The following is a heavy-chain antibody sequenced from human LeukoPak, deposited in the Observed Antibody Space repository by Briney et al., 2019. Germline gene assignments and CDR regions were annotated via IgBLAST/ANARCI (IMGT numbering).Heavy chain of an antibody. CDR3: ARDINWGQVDY. CDR1: GFTFSGHW. V-gene: IGHV3-74*01. D-gene: IGHD7-27*01. CDR2: INGDGSAT. Sequence: GGSLRLSCAASGFTFSGHWMYWLRQAPGKGLAWVSRINGDGSATNYAGSMKGRFTIARDNAKNILYLQMNSLREDDTAVYYCARDINWGQVDYWGQGTLVTVSS. J-gene: IGHJ4*02.